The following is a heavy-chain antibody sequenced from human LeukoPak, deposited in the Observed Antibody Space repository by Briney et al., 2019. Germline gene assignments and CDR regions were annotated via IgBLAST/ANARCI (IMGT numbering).Heavy chain of an antibody. D-gene: IGHD3-10*01. CDR3: AREDYAGEEFFDY. CDR2: IIPIFGTA. CDR1: GGTFSSYA. V-gene: IGHV1-69*13. J-gene: IGHJ4*02. Sequence: SVKVSCKASGGTFSSYAISWVRQAPGQGLEWMGGIIPIFGTANYAQKFQGRVTITADESTSTAYMELSSLRSEDTAVYYCAREDYAGEEFFDYWGQGTLVTVSS.